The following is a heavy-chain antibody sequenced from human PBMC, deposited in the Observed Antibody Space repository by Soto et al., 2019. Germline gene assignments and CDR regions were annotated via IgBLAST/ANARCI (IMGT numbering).Heavy chain of an antibody. CDR2: ISGSGGST. CDR1: GFTFSSYA. CDR3: ANFDDSSGYYYVRYFQH. V-gene: IGHV3-23*01. Sequence: GGSLRLSCAASGFTFSSYAMSWVRQAPGKGLEWVSAISGSGGSTYYADSVKGRFTIPRDNSKNTLYLQMNSLRAEDTAVYYCANFDDSSGYYYVRYFQHWGQGTLVTVSS. J-gene: IGHJ1*01. D-gene: IGHD3-22*01.